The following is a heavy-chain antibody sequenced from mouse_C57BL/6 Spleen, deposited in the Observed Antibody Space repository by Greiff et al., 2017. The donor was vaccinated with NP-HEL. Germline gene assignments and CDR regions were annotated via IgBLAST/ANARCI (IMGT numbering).Heavy chain of an antibody. D-gene: IGHD1-1*01. CDR1: GFSLTSYG. CDR3: ARNSSSWYFDV. J-gene: IGHJ1*03. Sequence: QVQLQQSGPGLVQPSQSLSITCTVSGFSLTSYGVHWVRQSPGKGLEGLGVIWSGGSTDSNAAFISRLSISKDNSKSEIFFKMNSLQAEDTAINYCARNSSSWYFDVWGTGTTVTVSS. CDR2: IWSGGST. V-gene: IGHV2-2*01.